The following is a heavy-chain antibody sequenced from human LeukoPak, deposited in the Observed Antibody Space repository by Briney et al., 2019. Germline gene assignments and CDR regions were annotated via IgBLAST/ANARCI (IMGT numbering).Heavy chain of an antibody. J-gene: IGHJ4*02. Sequence: GGSLRLSCTASGFTFSNFWMGWVRQAPGKGLEWVANIKQDGSAKPYVDSVKGRFTISRDNAKNSLFLQMNSLRAEDTAVYYCARDNGWSADFWGRGTLVTVSS. CDR1: GFTFSNFW. V-gene: IGHV3-7*03. CDR2: IKQDGSAK. CDR3: ARDNGWSADF. D-gene: IGHD2-15*01.